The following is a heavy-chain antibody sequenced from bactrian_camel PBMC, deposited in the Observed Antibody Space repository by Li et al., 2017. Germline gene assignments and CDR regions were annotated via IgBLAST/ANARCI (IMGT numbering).Heavy chain of an antibody. D-gene: IGHD4*01. CDR3: AASTREAVWGLSSTAFDY. Sequence: QLVESGGGSVQAGGSLRLSCQASGYTNNWRYIGWFRQAPGKEREGLAAILSGAKSAIYAASVKGRFTISQDSTKKMVYLQMNSLSPEDTAIYYCAASTREAVWGLSSTAFDYWGQGTQVTVS. V-gene: IGHV3S65*01. CDR2: ILSGAKSA. CDR1: GYTNNWRY. J-gene: IGHJ6*01.